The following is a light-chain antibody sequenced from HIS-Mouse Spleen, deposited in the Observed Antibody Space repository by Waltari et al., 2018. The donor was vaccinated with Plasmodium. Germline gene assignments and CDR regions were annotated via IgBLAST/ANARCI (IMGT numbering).Light chain of an antibody. Sequence: SYELTQPSSVSVSPGQTARITCLGDVLAKKYARGFQQKPGQAPVLVIYKDSERPSGIPERFSGSSSGTTVTLTISGGQVEDEADYYCYSAADNNRVFGGGTKLTVL. V-gene: IGLV3-27*01. CDR3: YSAADNNRV. CDR2: KDS. J-gene: IGLJ3*02. CDR1: VLAKKY.